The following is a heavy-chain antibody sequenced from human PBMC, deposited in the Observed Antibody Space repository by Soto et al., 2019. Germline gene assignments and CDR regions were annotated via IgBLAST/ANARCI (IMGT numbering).Heavy chain of an antibody. Sequence: GGSLRLSCAASGFTFSSYAMSWVRQAPGKGLEWVSAISGRGGSTYYADSVKGRFTISRDNSKNTLYLQMNSLRAEDTAVYYCAKEVERPSSSWSDPNFDYWGQGTLVTVSS. CDR2: ISGRGGST. J-gene: IGHJ4*02. V-gene: IGHV3-23*01. D-gene: IGHD6-13*01. CDR1: GFTFSSYA. CDR3: AKEVERPSSSWSDPNFDY.